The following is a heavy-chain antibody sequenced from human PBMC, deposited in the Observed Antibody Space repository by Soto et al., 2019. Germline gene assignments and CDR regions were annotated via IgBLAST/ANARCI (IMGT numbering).Heavy chain of an antibody. V-gene: IGHV3-21*04. Sequence: PGGSVTLSCAASGFTFSSYSMNWVRQAPGKGLEGVSSISSSSSYIYYADSVEGRVTISRDNSKHTLYLQMTSLRAEDTVVDYCANDLLPKPSYYDKSGVYWGQGTLVTDSS. CDR2: ISSSSSYI. D-gene: IGHD3-22*01. CDR3: ANDLLPKPSYYDKSGVY. J-gene: IGHJ4*02. CDR1: GFTFSSYS.